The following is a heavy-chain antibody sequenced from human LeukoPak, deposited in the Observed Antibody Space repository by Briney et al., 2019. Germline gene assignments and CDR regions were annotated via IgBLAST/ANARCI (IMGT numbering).Heavy chain of an antibody. CDR2: ISYDGSNK. V-gene: IGHV3-30*04. Sequence: GRSLRLSCAASGFTFSSYAMHWVRQAPGKGLEWVAVISYDGSNKYYADSVKGRFTISRDNSKNTLYLQMNSLRAEDTAVYYCARDQVPATYYYYGMDVWGQGTTVTVSS. CDR3: ARDQVPATYYYYGMDV. J-gene: IGHJ6*02. D-gene: IGHD3-10*01. CDR1: GFTFSSYA.